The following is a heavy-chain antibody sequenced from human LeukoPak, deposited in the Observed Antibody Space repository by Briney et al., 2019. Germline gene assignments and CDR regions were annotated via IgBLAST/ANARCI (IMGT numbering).Heavy chain of an antibody. J-gene: IGHJ4*02. D-gene: IGHD3-9*01. V-gene: IGHV3-23*01. CDR1: GFTFSSYG. Sequence: PGGSLRLSCAASGFTFSSYGMSRVRQAPGKGLEWVSAISGSGGSTYYADSVKGRFTISRDNSKNTLYLQMNILRAEDTAVYYCAKDQVDILTGYYNYWGQGTLVTVSS. CDR3: AKDQVDILTGYYNY. CDR2: ISGSGGST.